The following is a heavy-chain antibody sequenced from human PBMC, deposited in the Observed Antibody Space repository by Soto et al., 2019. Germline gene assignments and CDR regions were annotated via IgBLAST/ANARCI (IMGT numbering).Heavy chain of an antibody. CDR1: GLTVSSNH. J-gene: IGHJ4*02. CDR2: IFRDGST. CDR3: ASVGPQDSRI. V-gene: IGHV3-66*01. D-gene: IGHD3-22*01. Sequence: GGSLRLSCAASGLTVSSNHITWVRQAPGKGLEWVSVIFRDGSTKYAGSVKGRFTISRDNSKNTLHLQMNSLRADDTALYYCASVGPQDSRIWGQGTLVTVSS.